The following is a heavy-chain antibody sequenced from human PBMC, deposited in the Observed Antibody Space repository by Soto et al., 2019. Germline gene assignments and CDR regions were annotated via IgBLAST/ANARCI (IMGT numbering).Heavy chain of an antibody. Sequence: QVQLVESGGGVVQPGRSLRLSCAASGFTFSSYGMHWVRQAPGKGLEWVAVIWYDGSNKYYADSVKGRFTISRDNSKNTLYLQMNSLSAEDTAVYYCARELQWLVGYYGMDVWGQGTTVTVSS. D-gene: IGHD6-19*01. CDR1: GFTFSSYG. CDR2: IWYDGSNK. CDR3: ARELQWLVGYYGMDV. V-gene: IGHV3-33*01. J-gene: IGHJ6*02.